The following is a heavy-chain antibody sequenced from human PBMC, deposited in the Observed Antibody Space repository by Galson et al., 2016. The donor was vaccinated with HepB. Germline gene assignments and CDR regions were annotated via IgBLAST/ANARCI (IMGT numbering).Heavy chain of an antibody. J-gene: IGHJ6*02. CDR2: IHHSGST. CDR1: GGSFSAYN. CDR3: ARPNSGPVGGNSHMDV. Sequence: SETLSLTCAVYGGSFSAYNWTWIRQPPGKGLEWIGEIHHSGSTIYNPSLKSRLTISVDTSKNQFSLNLISVTAADTAAYYCARPNSGPVGGNSHMDVWGQGTTVTVSS. D-gene: IGHD6-19*01. V-gene: IGHV4-34*01.